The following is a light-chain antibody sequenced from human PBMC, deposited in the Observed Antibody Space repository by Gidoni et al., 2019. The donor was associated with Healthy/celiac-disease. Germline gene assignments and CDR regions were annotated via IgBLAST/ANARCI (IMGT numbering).Light chain of an antibody. CDR2: YVS. Sequence: QNALTQPASVSGSPGQSITISCPGPSSDVGGYNYVSWYHQHPGKAPKLMIYYVSKRPSGVSIRFSGSKSGNTASLTISGLHAEDDAYYYCSSYSSSNLWVFGGGTKLTVL. CDR1: SSDVGGYNY. J-gene: IGLJ3*02. V-gene: IGLV2-14*01. CDR3: SSYSSSNLWV.